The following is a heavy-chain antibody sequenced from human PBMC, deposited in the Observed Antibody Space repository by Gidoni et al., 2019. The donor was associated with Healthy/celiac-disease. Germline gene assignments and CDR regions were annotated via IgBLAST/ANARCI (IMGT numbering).Heavy chain of an antibody. J-gene: IGHJ5*02. Sequence: QVQLQQWGAGLLKPSEPLSLTCAVYGGSFSGYYWSWIRQPPGKGLEWIGEINHSGSTNYNPSLKSRVTISVDTSKNQFSLKLSSVTAADTAVYYCATRWNYGRGPFDPWGQGTLVTVSS. V-gene: IGHV4-34*01. CDR3: ATRWNYGRGPFDP. CDR1: GGSFSGYY. CDR2: INHSGST. D-gene: IGHD1-7*01.